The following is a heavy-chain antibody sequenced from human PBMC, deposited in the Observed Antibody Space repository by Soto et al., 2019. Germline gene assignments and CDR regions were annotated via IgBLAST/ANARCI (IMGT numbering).Heavy chain of an antibody. CDR3: AKDRTSKGSGSYNWFDP. CDR2: ISGSGGST. Sequence: GSLRLSCAASGFTFSSYAMSWVRQAPGKGLEWVSAISGSGGSTYYADSVKGRFTISRDNSKNTLYLQMNSLRAEDTAVYYCAKDRTSKGSGSYNWFDPWGQGTLVTAPQ. D-gene: IGHD3-10*01. V-gene: IGHV3-23*01. J-gene: IGHJ5*02. CDR1: GFTFSSYA.